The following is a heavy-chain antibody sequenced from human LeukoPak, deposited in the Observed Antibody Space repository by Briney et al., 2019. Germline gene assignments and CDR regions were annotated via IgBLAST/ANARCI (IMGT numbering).Heavy chain of an antibody. CDR2: ISYDGSNK. Sequence: PGRSLRLSCAASGFTFSTHGMHWVRQAPGKGLEWVAVISYDGSNKYYADSVKGRFTISRDNSKNTLYLQVNSLRAEDTAVYYCATLGEQWLVRRPVGYFDLWGRGTLVTVSS. D-gene: IGHD6-19*01. CDR1: GFTFSTHG. V-gene: IGHV3-30*03. CDR3: ATLGEQWLVRRPVGYFDL. J-gene: IGHJ2*01.